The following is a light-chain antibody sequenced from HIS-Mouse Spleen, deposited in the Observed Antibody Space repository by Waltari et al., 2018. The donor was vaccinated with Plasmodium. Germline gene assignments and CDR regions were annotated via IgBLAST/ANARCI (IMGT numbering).Light chain of an antibody. CDR3: CSYAGSYTYV. V-gene: IGLV2-11*01. CDR1: SSDVGGYNY. J-gene: IGLJ1*01. CDR2: DVS. Sequence: QSALTQPRSVSESPGQSVTISCTGTSSDVGGYNYVSSYQQHPGKAPKLMIYDVSKRPSGVPDRFSGSKSGNTASLTISGLQAEDEADYYCCSYAGSYTYVFGTGTKVTVL.